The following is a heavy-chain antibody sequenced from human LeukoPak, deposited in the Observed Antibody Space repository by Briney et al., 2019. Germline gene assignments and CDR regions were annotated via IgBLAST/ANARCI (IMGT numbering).Heavy chain of an antibody. D-gene: IGHD6-6*01. CDR3: ARFIAAPARLDY. Sequence: ASVKVSCKASGYTFTSYDINWVRQATGQGLEWMGWMNPNSGNTGYAQKFQGRVTMTRNTSISTAYMELSSLRSEDTAVYYCARFIAAPARLDYWGQGTLVTVSS. V-gene: IGHV1-8*01. CDR2: MNPNSGNT. CDR1: GYTFTSYD. J-gene: IGHJ4*02.